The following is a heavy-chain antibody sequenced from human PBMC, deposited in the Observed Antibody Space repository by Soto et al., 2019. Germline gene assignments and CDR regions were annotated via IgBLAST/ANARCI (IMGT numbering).Heavy chain of an antibody. D-gene: IGHD5-12*01. V-gene: IGHV3-74*03. CDR3: ASQATNRPFQD. Sequence: GGSLRLSCAASGFAFRSFWMHWVRQAPGKGLVWVSRINTDGSNTMYADSVRGRFTISRDNANNALYLQMNSLRVEDTAVYYCASQATNRPFQDWGQGTLVTVSS. CDR1: GFAFRSFW. CDR2: INTDGSNT. J-gene: IGHJ4*02.